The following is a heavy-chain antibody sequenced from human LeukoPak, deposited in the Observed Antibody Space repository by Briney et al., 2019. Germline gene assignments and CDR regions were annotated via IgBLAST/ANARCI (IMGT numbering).Heavy chain of an antibody. CDR1: GYSFTSYW. V-gene: IGHV5-51*01. Sequence: GESLEISCKGSGYSFTSYWIGWVRQMPGKGLEWMGIIYPGDSDARYSPSFQGQVTISADKSISTAYLQWSSLKASDTAMYYCARLWLIAAAGTSPSAFDIWGQGTMVTVSS. CDR3: ARLWLIAAAGTSPSAFDI. CDR2: IYPGDSDA. J-gene: IGHJ3*02. D-gene: IGHD6-13*01.